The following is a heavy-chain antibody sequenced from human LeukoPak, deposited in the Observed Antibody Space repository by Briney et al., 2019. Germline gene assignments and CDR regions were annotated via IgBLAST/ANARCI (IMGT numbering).Heavy chain of an antibody. CDR3: ARGGATYVLD. CDR2: INGDGGRT. CDR1: GFSFSSHW. D-gene: IGHD4/OR15-4a*01. V-gene: IGHV3-74*03. Sequence: GGSLRLSCAASGFSFSSHWMHWVRQAPGEGLVWFSGINGDGGRTTYADADSVKGRFTISRDNAKNTLYLQMNSLRAEDTAVYYCARGGATYVLDWGQGTLVTVSS. J-gene: IGHJ4*02.